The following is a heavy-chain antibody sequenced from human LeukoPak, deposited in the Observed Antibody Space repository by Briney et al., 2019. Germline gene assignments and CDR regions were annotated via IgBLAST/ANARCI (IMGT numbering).Heavy chain of an antibody. Sequence: GGSLRLSCAASGFTFSTYAMSWVRQAPGKGLEWVSSISGSGNSTYYADSVKGRFTISRDNSKNTLYLQMNSLRAEDTAVYYCAKDAKAAANNWSDPWGQGTLVTVSS. CDR1: GFTFSTYA. V-gene: IGHV3-23*01. J-gene: IGHJ5*02. D-gene: IGHD6-13*01. CDR2: ISGSGNST. CDR3: AKDAKAAANNWSDP.